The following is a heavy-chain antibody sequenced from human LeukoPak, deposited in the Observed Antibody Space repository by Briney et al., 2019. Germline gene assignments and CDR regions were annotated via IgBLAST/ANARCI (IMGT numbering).Heavy chain of an antibody. Sequence: PGGSLRLSCAASGFTFSNYAMHWARQAPGKGLEWVAVIWYDGSNKYYADSVKGRFTISRDNSKNTLYLQMNSLRAEDTAVYYCARGVRTVDYWGQGTLVTVSS. CDR1: GFTFSNYA. J-gene: IGHJ4*02. V-gene: IGHV3-33*01. CDR3: ARGVRTVDY. D-gene: IGHD4-17*01. CDR2: IWYDGSNK.